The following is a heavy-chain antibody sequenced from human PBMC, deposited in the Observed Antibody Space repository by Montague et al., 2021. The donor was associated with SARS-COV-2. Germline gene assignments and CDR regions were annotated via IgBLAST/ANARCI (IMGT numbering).Heavy chain of an antibody. CDR3: ARHWGIAAAGN. D-gene: IGHD6-13*01. Sequence: SETLSLTCSVSGGSITDRTYDWGCIRQSPEKGLEWIGDINYSGTTYYXPSLKSRVTISLDTAKNQFSLKMTSVTAADTAVYYCARHWGIAAAGNWGQGTLVTVSS. CDR2: INYSGTT. J-gene: IGHJ4*02. V-gene: IGHV4-39*01. CDR1: GGSITDRTYD.